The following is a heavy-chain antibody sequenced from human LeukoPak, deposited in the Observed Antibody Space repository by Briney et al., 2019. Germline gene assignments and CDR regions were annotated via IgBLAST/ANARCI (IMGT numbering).Heavy chain of an antibody. V-gene: IGHV3-74*01. D-gene: IGHD3-9*01. CDR2: INNDGSDT. J-gene: IGHJ4*02. CDR1: GFTFSNFW. CDR3: ARGYFGPEF. Sequence: GGSLRLSCEASGFTFSNFWMHWVRQAPGKGLVWVARINNDGSDTTYADAVKGRFTFSRDNAKNTLYLQMNSLIAEDTGVYYCARGYFGPEFWGQGTLVTVSS.